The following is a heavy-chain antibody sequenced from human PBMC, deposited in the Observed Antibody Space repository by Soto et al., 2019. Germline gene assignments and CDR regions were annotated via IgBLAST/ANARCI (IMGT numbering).Heavy chain of an antibody. V-gene: IGHV3-23*01. J-gene: IGHJ5*02. CDR2: ISGSGGST. D-gene: IGHD3-3*01. CDR3: AKVPPYDFWSGYLNWFDP. Sequence: GGSLRLSCAASGFTFSSYAMSWVRQAPGKGLEWVSAISGSGGSTYYADSVKGRFTISRDNSKNTLYLQMNSLRAEDTAVYYCAKVPPYDFWSGYLNWFDPWGQGTLVTVSS. CDR1: GFTFSSYA.